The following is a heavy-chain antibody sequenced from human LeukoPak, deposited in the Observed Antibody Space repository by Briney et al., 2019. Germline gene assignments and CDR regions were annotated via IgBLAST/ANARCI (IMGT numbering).Heavy chain of an antibody. D-gene: IGHD3-10*01. Sequence: GGSLRLSCAASGFTFSSYWMHWVRRAPGKGLVWFSRINSDGSSTSYADSVKGRFTISRDNAKNTLYLQMNSLRAEDTAVYYCAREEDYYGYDYYYMDVWGKGTTVTISS. CDR1: GFTFSSYW. J-gene: IGHJ6*03. CDR3: AREEDYYGYDYYYMDV. CDR2: INSDGSST. V-gene: IGHV3-74*01.